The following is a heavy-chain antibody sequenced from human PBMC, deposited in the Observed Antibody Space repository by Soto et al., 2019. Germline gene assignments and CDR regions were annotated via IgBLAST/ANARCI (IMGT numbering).Heavy chain of an antibody. J-gene: IGHJ6*02. CDR2: IYPGDSDT. CDR3: ARPRSSSRNYYGMDV. D-gene: IGHD6-13*01. Sequence: PRESLTISCKGSGYSFTSYWIGWVRQKPGKGLEWMGIIYPGDSDTRYSPSFQGQVTISADKSISTAYLQWSSLKASDTAMYYCARPRSSSRNYYGMDVWGQGTTVTVSS. V-gene: IGHV5-51*01. CDR1: GYSFTSYW.